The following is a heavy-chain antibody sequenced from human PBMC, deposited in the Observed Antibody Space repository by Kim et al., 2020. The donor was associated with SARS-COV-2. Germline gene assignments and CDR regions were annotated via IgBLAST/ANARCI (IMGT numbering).Heavy chain of an antibody. CDR2: IYSGGST. V-gene: IGHV3-53*01. CDR1: GFTVSSNY. D-gene: IGHD3-10*01. CDR3: ARTISRGYYGMDV. J-gene: IGHJ6*02. Sequence: GGSLRLSCAASGFTVSSNYMSWVRQAPGKGLEWVSVIYSGGSTYYADSVKGRFTISRDNSKNTLYLQMNSLRAEDTAVYYCARTISRGYYGMDVWGQGTTVTVSS.